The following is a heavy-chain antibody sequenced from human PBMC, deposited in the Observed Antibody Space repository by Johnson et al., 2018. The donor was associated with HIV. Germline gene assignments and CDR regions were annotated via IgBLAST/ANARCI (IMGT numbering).Heavy chain of an antibody. Sequence: GSLRLSCAASGFTFSRYAMSWVRQAPGKGLEWVSVISGRGGSTYYADSVKGRFTISRDISQNTLYLQMHSLRAEDTAVYYCAKDRSSGWYPAFDIWGQGTMVTVSS. CDR3: AKDRSSGWYPAFDI. V-gene: IGHV3-23*01. CDR1: GFTFSRYA. D-gene: IGHD6-19*01. J-gene: IGHJ3*02. CDR2: ISGRGGST.